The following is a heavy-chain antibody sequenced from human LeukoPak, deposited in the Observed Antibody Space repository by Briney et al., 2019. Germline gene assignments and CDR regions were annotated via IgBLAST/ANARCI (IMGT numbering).Heavy chain of an antibody. V-gene: IGHV3-74*01. CDR1: GFTFSSYW. J-gene: IGHJ5*02. CDR3: ARDPVVPTRRTNWFDP. Sequence: GGSLRLSCAASGFTFSSYWMHWVRQAPGKGLVWVARINNDGSSTIYADSVKGRFTTSRDNAENTLYLKMNSLRAEDTAVYYCARDPVVPTRRTNWFDPWGQGTLVTVSS. CDR2: INNDGSST. D-gene: IGHD2-2*01.